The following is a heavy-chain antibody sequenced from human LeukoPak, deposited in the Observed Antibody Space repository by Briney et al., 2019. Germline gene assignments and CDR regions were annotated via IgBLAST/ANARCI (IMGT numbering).Heavy chain of an antibody. CDR3: CDGMDV. Sequence: GGSLRLSCEASGFIFGNYYMSWVRQAPGKGLEWVAAINETGSTTYHADSVKGRFTISRDNSKNTLYLQMNSLRSEDTATYYCCDGMDVWGQGTTVAVSS. V-gene: IGHV3-23*01. CDR1: GFIFGNYY. CDR2: INETGSTT. J-gene: IGHJ6*02.